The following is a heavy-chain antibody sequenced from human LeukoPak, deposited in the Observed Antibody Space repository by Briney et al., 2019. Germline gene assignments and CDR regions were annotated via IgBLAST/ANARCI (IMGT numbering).Heavy chain of an antibody. CDR1: GYSFTSYW. Sequence: GESLKISCKGSGYSFTSYWIGWVRQMPGKGLEWMGIIYPGDSDTRYSPSFQGQVTISADKSISTAYLQWSSLKASDTAMYYCARSIAARPPPYYYYYYMDVWGKGTTVTVSS. CDR2: IYPGDSDT. D-gene: IGHD6-6*01. J-gene: IGHJ6*03. V-gene: IGHV5-51*01. CDR3: ARSIAARPPPYYYYYYMDV.